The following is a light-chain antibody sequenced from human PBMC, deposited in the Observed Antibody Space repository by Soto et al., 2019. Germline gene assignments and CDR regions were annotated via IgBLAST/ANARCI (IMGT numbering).Light chain of an antibody. J-gene: IGLJ2*01. CDR1: SSDVGSYNL. Sequence: QSALTPPASVSGSPGQSITISCTGASSDVGSYNLVSWYQQHPGKAPKLIIYEGNKRPSGVSNRFSGSKSGNTASLTISGLQAEDEADYFCCSYAGISTIFGGGTKVTVL. V-gene: IGLV2-23*01. CDR2: EGN. CDR3: CSYAGISTI.